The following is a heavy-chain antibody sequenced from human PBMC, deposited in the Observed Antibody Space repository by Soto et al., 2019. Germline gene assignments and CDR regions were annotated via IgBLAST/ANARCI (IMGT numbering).Heavy chain of an antibody. V-gene: IGHV4-30-2*01. CDR1: GGSISSGGYS. D-gene: IGHD6-19*01. CDR3: ARSYRSGWGTFEF. Sequence: SETLSLTCAVSGGSISSGGYSWSWIRQPPGKGLEWIGYIYHSGSTYYNPSLKSRVTISVDRSKNQFSLKLSSVTAADTAVYYCARSYRSGWGTFEFWGQGTLVIVSS. J-gene: IGHJ4*02. CDR2: IYHSGST.